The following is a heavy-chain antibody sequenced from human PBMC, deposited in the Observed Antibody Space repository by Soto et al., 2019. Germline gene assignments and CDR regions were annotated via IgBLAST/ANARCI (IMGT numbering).Heavy chain of an antibody. J-gene: IGHJ5*02. V-gene: IGHV3-23*01. CDR3: VKNSGWFNT. Sequence: PGGSLRLSCAASGFPFGTTDMSWVRQAPGEGLEWVLTIDGSGGITFYADSVKGRFTISRDNSRNTVYLQMNSLRGDDTALYYCVKNSGWFNTWGQGALVTVSS. D-gene: IGHD3-10*01. CDR2: IDGSGGIT. CDR1: GFPFGTTD.